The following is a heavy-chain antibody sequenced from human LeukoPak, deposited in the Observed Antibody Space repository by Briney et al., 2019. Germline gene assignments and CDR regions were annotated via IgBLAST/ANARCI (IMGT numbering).Heavy chain of an antibody. J-gene: IGHJ3*02. V-gene: IGHV3-23*01. CDR2: ISGSGGST. D-gene: IGHD3-10*01. CDR3: AKGLYYYGSGTDAFDI. Sequence: GGSLRLSCAASGFTFSSYAMSWVRQAPGKGLEWVSAISGSGGSTYYADSVKGRFTISRDNSKNTLYLQMNSLRAEDTAVYYCAKGLYYYGSGTDAFDIWGQGTMVTVSS. CDR1: GFTFSSYA.